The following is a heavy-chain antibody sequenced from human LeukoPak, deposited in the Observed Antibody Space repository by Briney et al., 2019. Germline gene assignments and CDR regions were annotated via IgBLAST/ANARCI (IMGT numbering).Heavy chain of an antibody. CDR2: INHSGST. V-gene: IGHV4-34*01. D-gene: IGHD1-26*01. Sequence: PSETLSLTCAVYGGSFSGYYWSWIRQPPGKGLEWIGEINHSGSTNYNPSLKSRVTISVDTSKNQFSLKLSSVTAADTAVYYCAGVGATPGRSDYWGQGTLFTVSS. J-gene: IGHJ4*02. CDR3: AGVGATPGRSDY. CDR1: GGSFSGYY.